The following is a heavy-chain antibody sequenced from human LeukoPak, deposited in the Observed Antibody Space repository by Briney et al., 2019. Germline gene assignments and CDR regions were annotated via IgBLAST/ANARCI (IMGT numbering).Heavy chain of an antibody. Sequence: SETLSLTCTVSGGSISSYYWSWIRQPPGKGLEWIGYIYYSGSTNYNPSLKSRVTISVDTSKNQFSLKLSSVTAADTAMYYCARHRGSSSWHPFDYWGQGTLVTVSS. V-gene: IGHV4-59*01. CDR3: ARHRGSSSWHPFDY. CDR1: GGSISSYY. CDR2: IYYSGST. D-gene: IGHD6-13*01. J-gene: IGHJ4*02.